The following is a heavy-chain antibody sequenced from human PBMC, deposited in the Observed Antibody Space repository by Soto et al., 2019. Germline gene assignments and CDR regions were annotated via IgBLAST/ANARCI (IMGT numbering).Heavy chain of an antibody. CDR3: AGARGIAARRGSAFDI. CDR2: IYSGGST. D-gene: IGHD6-6*01. J-gene: IGHJ3*02. Sequence: GGSLRLSCAASGFTVSSNYMSWVRQAPGKGLEWVSVIYSGGSTYYADSVKGRFTISRDNSKNTLYLQMNSLRAEDTAVYYCAGARGIAARRGSAFDIWGQGTMVTVSS. V-gene: IGHV3-53*01. CDR1: GFTVSSNY.